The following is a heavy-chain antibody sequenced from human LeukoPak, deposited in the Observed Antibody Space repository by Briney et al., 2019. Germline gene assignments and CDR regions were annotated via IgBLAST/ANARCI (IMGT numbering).Heavy chain of an antibody. D-gene: IGHD5-24*01. CDR2: IYHSGST. CDR1: GYSISSGYY. CDR3: ARRRDGYDY. V-gene: IGHV4-38-2*02. J-gene: IGHJ4*02. Sequence: SETLSLTCTVSGYSISSGYYWGWIRQPPGKGLEWIGSIYHSGSTYYNPSLKSRVTISVDTSKNQFSLKLSSVTAADTAVYYCARRRDGYDYWGQGTLVTVSS.